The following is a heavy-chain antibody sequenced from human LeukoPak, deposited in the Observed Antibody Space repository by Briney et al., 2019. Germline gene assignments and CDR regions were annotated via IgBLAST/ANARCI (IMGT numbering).Heavy chain of an antibody. J-gene: IGHJ4*02. D-gene: IGHD4-17*01. CDR2: IYSDGTT. Sequence: GGSLRLSCAASGFTVSSNFVSWVRQPPGKGLEWVSIIYSDGTTYYADSVKGRFTISRGNSKNTVYLQMNSLGVEDTAVYYCARESRNTVTYFFDYWGQGTLVTVSS. V-gene: IGHV3-53*01. CDR1: GFTVSSNF. CDR3: ARESRNTVTYFFDY.